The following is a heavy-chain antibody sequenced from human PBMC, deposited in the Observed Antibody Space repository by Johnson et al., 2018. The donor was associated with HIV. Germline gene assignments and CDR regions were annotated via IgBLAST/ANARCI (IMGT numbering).Heavy chain of an antibody. V-gene: IGHV3-66*04. D-gene: IGHD3-10*01. J-gene: IGHJ3*02. CDR1: GFTVSSNY. CDR3: ARRVGWTFEEAFDI. Sequence: VQLVESGGGLVQPGGSLRLSCAASGFTVSSNYMSWVRQAPGKGLEWVSVIYSGGSTYYADSVKGRFTISRDNSKNTLYLQMGSLRAEDMAVYYCARRVGWTFEEAFDIWGQGTAVTVSP. CDR2: IYSGGST.